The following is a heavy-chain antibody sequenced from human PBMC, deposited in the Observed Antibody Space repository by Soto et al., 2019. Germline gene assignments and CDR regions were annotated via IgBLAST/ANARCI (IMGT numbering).Heavy chain of an antibody. CDR3: ARLXAYYYDSSGYYGDWFDP. Sequence: ESLKVSCKGSGYSFTSYLIGWVRQMPGKGLEWMGIIYPGDSDTRYSPSFQGQVTISADKSISTAYLQWSSLKASDTAMYHCARLXAYYYDSSGYYGDWFDPWGQGTLVTVSS. V-gene: IGHV5-51*01. CDR2: IYPGDSDT. J-gene: IGHJ5*02. D-gene: IGHD3-22*01. CDR1: GYSFTSYL.